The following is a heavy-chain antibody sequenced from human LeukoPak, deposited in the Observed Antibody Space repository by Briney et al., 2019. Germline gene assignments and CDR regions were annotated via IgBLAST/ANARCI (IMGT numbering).Heavy chain of an antibody. Sequence: GGSLRLSCAASGFTFSSYAMHWVRQAPGKGLEWVAAISYDGSNKYYADSVKGRFTISRDNSKNTLYLQMNSLRAEDTAVYYCARDQSGLWFGELLYGMDVWGQGTTVTVSS. D-gene: IGHD3-10*01. CDR2: ISYDGSNK. J-gene: IGHJ6*02. V-gene: IGHV3-30-3*01. CDR1: GFTFSSYA. CDR3: ARDQSGLWFGELLYGMDV.